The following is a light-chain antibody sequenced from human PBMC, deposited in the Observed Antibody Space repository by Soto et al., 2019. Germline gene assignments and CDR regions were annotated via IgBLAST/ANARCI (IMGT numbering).Light chain of an antibody. CDR2: DDN. J-gene: IGLJ1*01. V-gene: IGLV1-51*01. CDR1: ASNIGNNS. CDR3: GTWDTSLPACV. Sequence: QSVLTQPPSVSAAPGQRVTISCSGSASNIGNNSVSLYQQLPGAAPKLLIYDDNNRPSGIPDRFSGSKSGTSATLGITGLQTGDEADYYCGTWDTSLPACVFGPGTKLTVL.